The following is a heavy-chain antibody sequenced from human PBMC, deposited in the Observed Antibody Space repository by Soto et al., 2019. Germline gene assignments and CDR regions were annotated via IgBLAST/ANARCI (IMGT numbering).Heavy chain of an antibody. CDR3: TTVYCSGGRCYSGTVDY. Sequence: EVPLVESGGGLVKPEGSLRLSCAASGFTFSHAWVSWVRQAPGKGLEWVGRIKSKSDGGTTNYAAPVKGRFTISRDDSKNTLYLQMNSLTTDDTAVYYCTTVYCSGGRCYSGTVDYWGQGTLVTVSS. CDR1: GFTFSHAW. V-gene: IGHV3-15*01. D-gene: IGHD2-15*01. J-gene: IGHJ4*02. CDR2: IKSKSDGGTT.